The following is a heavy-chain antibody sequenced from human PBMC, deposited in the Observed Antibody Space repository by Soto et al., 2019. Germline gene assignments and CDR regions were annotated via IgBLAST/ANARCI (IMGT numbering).Heavy chain of an antibody. V-gene: IGHV3-15*01. Sequence: EMHLVDSGGGLVKPGGSLRLSCAASGFTFSHAWMSWVRQAPGKGLEWVGRIKSKAEGETKDYGAPVRCRFIISRDDSKDTLYLQMHSMRIEEPALYYCCVVKMRDQYSLSVYWFDPCGPGTMVTVTS. CDR1: GFTFSHAW. CDR2: IKSKAEGETK. D-gene: IGHD2-15*01. J-gene: IGHJ5*02. CDR3: CVVKMRDQYSLSVYWFDP.